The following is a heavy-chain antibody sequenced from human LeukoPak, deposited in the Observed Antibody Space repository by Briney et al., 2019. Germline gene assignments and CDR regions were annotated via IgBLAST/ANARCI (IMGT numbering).Heavy chain of an antibody. D-gene: IGHD4-11*01. J-gene: IGHJ5*02. V-gene: IGHV3-30-3*01. CDR1: GFIFSSYA. CDR3: ARSTVTNNWFDP. Sequence: GRSLRLSCAASGFIFSSYAMHWVRQAPGKGLEWVAVISYDGSNKYYADSVKGRFTISRDNSKNTLYLQMNSLRAEDTAVYYCARSTVTNNWFDPWGQGTLVTVSS. CDR2: ISYDGSNK.